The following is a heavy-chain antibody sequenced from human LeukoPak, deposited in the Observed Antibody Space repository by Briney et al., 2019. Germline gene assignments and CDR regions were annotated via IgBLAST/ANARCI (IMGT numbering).Heavy chain of an antibody. Sequence: GGSLRLSCAASGFTFSDHYMDWVRQAPGKGLEWVAVISYDGSNKYYADPVKSRFTISRDNSKNTLYLQMNSLRAEDTAVYYCARDRGGSSWYVNYYYGMDVWGQGTTVTVSS. CDR1: GFTFSDHY. CDR2: ISYDGSNK. CDR3: ARDRGGSSWYVNYYYGMDV. V-gene: IGHV3-30-3*01. J-gene: IGHJ6*02. D-gene: IGHD6-13*01.